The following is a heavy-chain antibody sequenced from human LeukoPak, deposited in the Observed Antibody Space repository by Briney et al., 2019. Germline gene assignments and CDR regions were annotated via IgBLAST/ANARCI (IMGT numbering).Heavy chain of an antibody. CDR3: AKDRPIFKD. Sequence: PGGSLRLSCAASGFTFTNVWMSWVRQTPGKGLEWVSTISGSGGATYYADSVKGRFTISSDNSKNTLYLQMNSLRAEDTAVYYCAKDRPIFKDWGQGTQVTVSS. V-gene: IGHV3-23*01. CDR1: GFTFTNVW. J-gene: IGHJ4*02. CDR2: ISGSGGAT.